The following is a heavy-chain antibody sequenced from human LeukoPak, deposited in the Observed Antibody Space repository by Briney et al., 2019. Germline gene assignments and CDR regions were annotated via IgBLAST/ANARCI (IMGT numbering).Heavy chain of an antibody. CDR3: ARTNPGDWFDP. Sequence: SETLSLTCAVYGGSFSGYYWSWIRQPPGKGLEWIGSIYYSGSTYYNPSLKSRVTISVDTSKNQFSLKLSSVTAADTAVYYCARTNPGDWFDPWGQGTLVTVSS. V-gene: IGHV4-34*01. J-gene: IGHJ5*02. CDR2: IYYSGST. D-gene: IGHD3-10*01. CDR1: GGSFSGYY.